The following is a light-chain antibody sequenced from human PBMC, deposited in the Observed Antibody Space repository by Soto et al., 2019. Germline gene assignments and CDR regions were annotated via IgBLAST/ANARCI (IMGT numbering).Light chain of an antibody. Sequence: EIVLTQSPATLSLSPGERATLSCITSQSVSNYLAWYQQRPGQAPRLLMYDASNRATGIPARFSGSGSGTDFTLTISSLEPEDFALYYCQQRSSWPRTFGQGTKVDIK. J-gene: IGKJ1*01. V-gene: IGKV3-11*01. CDR2: DAS. CDR1: QSVSNY. CDR3: QQRSSWPRT.